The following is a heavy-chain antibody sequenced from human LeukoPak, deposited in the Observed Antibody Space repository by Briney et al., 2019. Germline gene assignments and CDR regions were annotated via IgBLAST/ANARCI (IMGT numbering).Heavy chain of an antibody. V-gene: IGHV4-4*09. CDR3: ARSYTSRNDAFDY. Sequence: SETLSLTCTVSGDSMNSYYWNWIRQPPGKGLEFIGCIYASGSTNYNPSLKSRVSISIDPSKNQFSLKLESVTAADTAVYFCARSYTSRNDAFDYWGQGALVAVSS. J-gene: IGHJ4*02. D-gene: IGHD3-16*01. CDR2: IYASGST. CDR1: GDSMNSYY.